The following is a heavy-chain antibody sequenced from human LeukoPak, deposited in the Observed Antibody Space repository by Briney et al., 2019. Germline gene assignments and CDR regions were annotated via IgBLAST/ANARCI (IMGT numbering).Heavy chain of an antibody. CDR3: ARAVVVTAGSYYYYYYMDV. CDR1: GGSFSGYY. CDR2: INHSGST. V-gene: IGHV4-34*01. D-gene: IGHD2-21*02. Sequence: PSETLSLTCAVYGGSFSGYYWSWIRQPPGKGLEWIGGINHSGSTNYNPSLKSRVTISVDTSKNQFSLKLSSVTAADTAVYYCARAVVVTAGSYYYYYYMDVWGKGTTVTVSS. J-gene: IGHJ6*03.